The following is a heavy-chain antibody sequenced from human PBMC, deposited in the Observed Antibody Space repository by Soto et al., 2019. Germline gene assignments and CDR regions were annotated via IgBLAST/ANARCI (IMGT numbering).Heavy chain of an antibody. CDR2: ISSSSSYI. D-gene: IGHD2-15*01. Sequence: EVQLVESGGGLVKPGGSPRLSCAASGFTFSSYSMNWVRQAPGKGLEWVSSISSSSSYIYYADSVKGRFTISRDNAKNSLYLQMNSLRAEDTAVYYCATNTPRGRGHYYYYGMDVWGQGTTVTVSS. J-gene: IGHJ6*02. CDR3: ATNTPRGRGHYYYYGMDV. CDR1: GFTFSSYS. V-gene: IGHV3-21*01.